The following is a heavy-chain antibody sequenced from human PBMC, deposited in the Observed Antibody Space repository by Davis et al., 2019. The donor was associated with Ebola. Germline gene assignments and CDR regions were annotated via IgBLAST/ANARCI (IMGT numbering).Heavy chain of an antibody. D-gene: IGHD3-22*01. J-gene: IGHJ4*02. CDR3: ARENNHDSSGYYDY. Sequence: GGSLRLSCAASGFIVSSNYINWVRQAPGKGLEWVSFIYIGGTTSYADSVKGRFTIPRDNPTNTVFLQLNGLGVEGTAVYYCARENNHDSSGYYDYWGRGTLVTVSS. CDR2: IYIGGTT. V-gene: IGHV3-53*01. CDR1: GFIVSSNY.